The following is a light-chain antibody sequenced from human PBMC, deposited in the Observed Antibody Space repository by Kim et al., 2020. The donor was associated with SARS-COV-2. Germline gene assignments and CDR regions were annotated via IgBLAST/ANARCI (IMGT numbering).Light chain of an antibody. CDR3: QSYDSSNWV. Sequence: GKPVTVSCTRSVGRIARNDVQWYQPLPGSAPTTVIYEDVQRPSGVPAQFSGSIDSSSSSASLTISGLKTEGEAYYYCQSYDSSNWVFGGGTQLTVL. V-gene: IGLV6-57*03. J-gene: IGLJ3*02. CDR1: VGRIARND. CDR2: EDV.